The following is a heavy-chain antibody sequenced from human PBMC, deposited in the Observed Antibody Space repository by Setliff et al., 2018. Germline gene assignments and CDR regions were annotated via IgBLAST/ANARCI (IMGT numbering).Heavy chain of an antibody. CDR2: ISPY. J-gene: IGHJ4*02. CDR3: VRGQGPRTVVAIPFDH. Sequence: GASVKVSCKASGYTFTSYYMHWVRQAPGQGLEWMGWISPYAQKFQGRVTMTTDTSTSTAYMELTRLTTDDTALYYCVRGQGPRTVVAIPFDHWGQGTLVTVSS. V-gene: IGHV1-18*04. CDR1: GYTFTSYY. D-gene: IGHD3-22*01.